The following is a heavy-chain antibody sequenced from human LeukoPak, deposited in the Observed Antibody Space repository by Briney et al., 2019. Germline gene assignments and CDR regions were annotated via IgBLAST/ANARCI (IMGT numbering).Heavy chain of an antibody. CDR1: VFTFSSYA. Sequence: RPGGSLRLSCAASVFTFSSYAMSWVRQAPEKGLEWVSDINNGGTTYYADSVKGRFTISRDNSKSTLYLQMNSLRAEDTAVYYCAKRNLYYFDSWGQGTMVTVSS. J-gene: IGHJ4*02. CDR2: INNGGTT. D-gene: IGHD2/OR15-2a*01. CDR3: AKRNLYYFDS. V-gene: IGHV3-23*01.